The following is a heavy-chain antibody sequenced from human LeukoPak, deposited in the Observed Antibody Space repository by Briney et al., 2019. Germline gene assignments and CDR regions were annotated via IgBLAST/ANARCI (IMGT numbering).Heavy chain of an antibody. CDR3: AKDKIRNYDYVWGSYRKPYYYYYYMDV. CDR2: IRYDGSNK. V-gene: IGHV3-30*02. D-gene: IGHD3-16*02. J-gene: IGHJ6*03. Sequence: PGGSLRLSCAASGFTFSSYGMHWVRQAPGKGLEWVAFIRYDGSNKYYADSVKGRFTISRDNSKNTLYLQMNSLRAEDTAVYYCAKDKIRNYDYVWGSYRKPYYYYYYMDVWGKGTTVTISS. CDR1: GFTFSSYG.